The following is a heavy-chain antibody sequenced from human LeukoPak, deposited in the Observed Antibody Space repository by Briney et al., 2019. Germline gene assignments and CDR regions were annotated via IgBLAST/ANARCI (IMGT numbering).Heavy chain of an antibody. CDR1: GYTFTGYY. D-gene: IGHD3-3*01. J-gene: IGHJ6*02. V-gene: IGHV7-4-1*02. CDR2: INTNTGNP. Sequence: ASVKVSCKASGYTFTGYYMHWVRQAPGQGLEWMGWINTNTGNPTYAQGFTGRFVFSLDTSVSTAYLQISSLKAEDTAVYYCARDQSYDFWSGSYYYYGMDVWGQGTTVTVSS. CDR3: ARDQSYDFWSGSYYYYGMDV.